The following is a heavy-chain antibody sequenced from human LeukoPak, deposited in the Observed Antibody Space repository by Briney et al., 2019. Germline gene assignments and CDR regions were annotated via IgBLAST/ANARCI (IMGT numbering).Heavy chain of an antibody. CDR3: ATARGLGYCSSTSCLDY. J-gene: IGHJ4*02. D-gene: IGHD2-2*01. Sequence: ASVKVSCKASGYTFTSYGFSWVRQAPGQGLEWMGWISAYNGNTNYAQKLQGRVTMTTDTSTSTAYMELRSLRSDDTAVYYCATARGLGYCSSTSCLDYWGQGTLVTVSS. CDR2: ISAYNGNT. V-gene: IGHV1-18*01. CDR1: GYTFTSYG.